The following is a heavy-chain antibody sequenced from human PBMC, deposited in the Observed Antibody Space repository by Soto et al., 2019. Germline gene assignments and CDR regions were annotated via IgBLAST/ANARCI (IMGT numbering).Heavy chain of an antibody. J-gene: IGHJ4*02. CDR3: ARGWATTAGTGDN. V-gene: IGHV3-7*01. D-gene: IGHD6-19*01. Sequence: ELQLVESGGGLVQPGGSLRLSCVVSGFSFSNYWMSWVRQAPGKGLEWVANIKQDGSETYYVDSVKGRCTISRDNAENSLYLQMTSLRGDDTAVYYCARGWATTAGTGDNWGQGTLVIVSS. CDR2: IKQDGSET. CDR1: GFSFSNYW.